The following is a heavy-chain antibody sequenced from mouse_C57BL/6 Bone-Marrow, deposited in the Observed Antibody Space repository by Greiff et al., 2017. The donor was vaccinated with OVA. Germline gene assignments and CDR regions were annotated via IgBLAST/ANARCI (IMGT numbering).Heavy chain of an antibody. V-gene: IGHV1-69*01. D-gene: IGHD1-1*01. J-gene: IGHJ2*01. CDR3: AASYYGSSSLFDY. CDR1: GYTFTSYW. Sequence: QVQLQQPGAELVMPGASVKLSCKASGYTFTSYWMHWVKQRPGQGLEWIGEFDPSGSYTNYNEKFKGKSTLTVDKSSSTAYIQLSSLTSVDSGVYYSAASYYGSSSLFDYWGQGTTLTVSS. CDR2: FDPSGSYT.